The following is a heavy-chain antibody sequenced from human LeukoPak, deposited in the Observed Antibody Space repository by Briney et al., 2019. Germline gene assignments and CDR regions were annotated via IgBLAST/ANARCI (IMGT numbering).Heavy chain of an antibody. CDR3: ARMDSSEYYYYMDV. CDR1: GYSISSGYY. V-gene: IGHV4-38-2*02. J-gene: IGHJ6*03. Sequence: SETLSLTCTVSGYSISSGYYWGWIRQPPGKGLEWIGSIYHSGSTYYNPSLKSRVTISVDTSKNQFSLKLSSVTAADTAVYYCARMDSSEYYYYMDVWGKGTTVTISS. CDR2: IYHSGST. D-gene: IGHD6-19*01.